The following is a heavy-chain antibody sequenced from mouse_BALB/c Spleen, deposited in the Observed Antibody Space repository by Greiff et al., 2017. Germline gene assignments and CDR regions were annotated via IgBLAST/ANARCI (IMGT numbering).Heavy chain of an antibody. D-gene: IGHD1-1*01. CDR1: GYTFTDYN. J-gene: IGHJ3*01. Sequence: DVQLQESGPELVKPGASVKISCKASGYTFTDYNMHWVKQSHGKSLEWIGYIYPYNGGTGYNQKFKSKATLTVDNSSSTAYMELRSLTSEDSAVYYCAREDYGSSSDWFAYWGQGTLVTVSA. CDR2: IYPYNGGT. CDR3: AREDYGSSSDWFAY. V-gene: IGHV1S29*02.